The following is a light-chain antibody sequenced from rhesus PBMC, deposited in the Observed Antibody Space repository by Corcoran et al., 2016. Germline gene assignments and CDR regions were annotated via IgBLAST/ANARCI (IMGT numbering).Light chain of an antibody. CDR1: ENVNNY. V-gene: IGKV1-74*01. J-gene: IGKJ2*01. CDR2: KAS. CDR3: QHGYGTPYS. Sequence: DIQMTQSPSSLSASVGDRVTITCRASENVNNYLNWYQQKPGKAPKPRSYKASTLQSGVPSRFSGSGVGTDYHLPISSLQPEDVATYYCQHGYGTPYSFGQGTKVEIK.